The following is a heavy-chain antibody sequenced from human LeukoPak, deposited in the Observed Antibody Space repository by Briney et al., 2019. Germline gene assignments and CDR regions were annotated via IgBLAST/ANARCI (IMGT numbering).Heavy chain of an antibody. CDR3: ARVFRAAASPRSGDYWYFFL. CDR2: INHSGST. Sequence: SETLSLTCAVYGGSFSGYYWRWIRQPPGKGLEWIVEINHSGSTNYNPSLKSRVTISVDTSKNQSSLKLSSGTAADTAVYYCARVFRAAASPRSGDYWYFFLWGRGTLVTVSP. CDR1: GGSFSGYY. V-gene: IGHV4-34*01. J-gene: IGHJ2*01. D-gene: IGHD2-15*01.